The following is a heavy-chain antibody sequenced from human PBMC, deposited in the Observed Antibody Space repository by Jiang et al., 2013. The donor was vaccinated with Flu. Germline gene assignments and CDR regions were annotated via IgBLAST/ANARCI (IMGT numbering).Heavy chain of an antibody. CDR3: ARAGILGTNDY. CDR2: INTNTGNP. J-gene: IGHJ4*02. V-gene: IGHV7-4-1*02. D-gene: IGHD1-1*01. Sequence: MGWINTNTGNPTYAQGFTGRFVFSLDTSVSTAYLQISSLKAEDTAVYYCARAGILGTNDYWGQGTLVTVSS.